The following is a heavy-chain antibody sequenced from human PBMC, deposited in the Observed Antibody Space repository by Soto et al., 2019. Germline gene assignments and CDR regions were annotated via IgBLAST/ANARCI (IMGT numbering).Heavy chain of an antibody. Sequence: QVQLQESGPGLVKPSQTLSLTCTVSGGSISSGGYYWSWIRQHPGKGLEWIGNIYYSGSTYYNPTLKSRVTISGDPSKNQFSLKLSSVTAADTAVYYCARWVGATSFDYWGQGTLVTVSS. CDR2: IYYSGST. D-gene: IGHD1-26*01. V-gene: IGHV4-31*03. J-gene: IGHJ4*02. CDR3: ARWVGATSFDY. CDR1: GGSISSGGYY.